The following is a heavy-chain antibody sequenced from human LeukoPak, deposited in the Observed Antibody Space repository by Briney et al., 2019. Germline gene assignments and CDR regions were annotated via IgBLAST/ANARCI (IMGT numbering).Heavy chain of an antibody. CDR1: GGSISSSSYY. D-gene: IGHD6-13*01. Sequence: PSETLSLTCTVSGGSISSSSYYWGWIRQPPGKGLECIGYIYYSGSTNYNPSLKSRVTISVDTSKNQFSLKLSSVTATDTAVYYCARHGGYSSPYLHWGQGTLVTVSS. V-gene: IGHV4-61*05. CDR3: ARHGGYSSPYLH. J-gene: IGHJ1*01. CDR2: IYYSGST.